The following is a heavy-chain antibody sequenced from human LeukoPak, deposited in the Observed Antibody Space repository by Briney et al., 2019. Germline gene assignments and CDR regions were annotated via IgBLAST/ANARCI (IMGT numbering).Heavy chain of an antibody. V-gene: IGHV3-30*02. CDR3: AKDRSGSYSQGLDY. CDR1: GFIFSSYG. D-gene: IGHD1-26*01. CDR2: IRYDGSNK. J-gene: IGHJ4*02. Sequence: GGSLRLSCAASGFIFSSYGMHWVRQAPGKGLEWVAFIRYDGSNKYYTDSVKGRFTISRDNSKNTLYLQMNSLRAEDTAVYYCAKDRSGSYSQGLDYWGQGTLVTVSS.